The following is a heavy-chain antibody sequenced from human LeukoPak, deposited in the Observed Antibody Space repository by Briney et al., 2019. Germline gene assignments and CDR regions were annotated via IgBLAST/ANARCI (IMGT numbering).Heavy chain of an antibody. J-gene: IGHJ4*02. CDR3: ASERDSYNQGLDY. CDR1: GGSISSGGYY. Sequence: SQTLSLTCTVSGGSISSGGYYWSWIRQHPGKGLEWIGYIYYSGSTYYNPSLKSRVTISVDTFKNQFSLKLSSVTAADTAVYYCASERDSYNQGLDYWGQGTLVTVSS. CDR2: IYYSGST. V-gene: IGHV4-31*03. D-gene: IGHD5-24*01.